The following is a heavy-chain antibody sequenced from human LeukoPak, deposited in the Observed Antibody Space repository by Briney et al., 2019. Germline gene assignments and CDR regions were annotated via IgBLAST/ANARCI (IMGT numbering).Heavy chain of an antibody. J-gene: IGHJ4*02. CDR3: AKGYYYDSSGSQYYFDY. D-gene: IGHD3-22*01. CDR2: ISDDGSNK. CDR1: GFTFSRYG. V-gene: IGHV3-30*18. Sequence: GRSLRLSCAASGFTFSRYGMHWVRQAPGKGLEWVAVISDDGSNKYYPESVKGRFTISRDTSQSTQYLLMNSLRAEDTAVYYCAKGYYYDSSGSQYYFDYWGQGTLVTVSS.